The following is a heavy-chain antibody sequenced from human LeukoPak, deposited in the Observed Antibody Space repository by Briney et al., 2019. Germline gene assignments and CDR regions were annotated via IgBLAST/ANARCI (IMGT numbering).Heavy chain of an antibody. V-gene: IGHV3-23*01. CDR3: AKGRGRAPYSSGWYGGMDV. D-gene: IGHD6-19*01. J-gene: IGHJ6*02. CDR1: GFTFSSYA. Sequence: GGSLRLSCAASGFTFSSYAMSWVRQAPGKGLEWVSAISVSGGSTYYADSVKGRFTISRDNSKNTLYLQMNSLRAEDTAVYYCAKGRGRAPYSSGWYGGMDVWGQGTTVTVSS. CDR2: ISVSGGST.